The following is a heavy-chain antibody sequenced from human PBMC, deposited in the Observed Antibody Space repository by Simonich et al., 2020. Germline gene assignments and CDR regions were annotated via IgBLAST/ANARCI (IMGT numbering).Heavy chain of an antibody. J-gene: IGHJ3*02. CDR1: GGSISSSSYY. D-gene: IGHD6-13*01. Sequence: QLQLQESGPGLVKPSETLSLTCTVSGGSISSSSYYWGWIRQPPGKGLEWIGGIYYSGSTYYNPSLKSRVTISVDTSKNQFSLKLSSVTAADTAVYYCASLMYSSSWLCAFDIWGQGTMVTVSS. CDR3: ASLMYSSSWLCAFDI. CDR2: IYYSGST. V-gene: IGHV4-39*01.